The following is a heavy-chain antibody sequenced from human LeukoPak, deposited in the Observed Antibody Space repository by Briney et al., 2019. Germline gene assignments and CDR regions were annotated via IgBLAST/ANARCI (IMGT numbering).Heavy chain of an antibody. V-gene: IGHV1-2*02. D-gene: IGHD6-13*01. CDR3: ATDLAAAGMIGDGTNDY. Sequence: ASMKVSCKASGYTFTGYYLHWVRQAPGQGLEGMGWINPTSGGTHYAQKFQGRVTMTRDTSISTAYMELSRLTSDDTAVYYCATDLAAAGMIGDGTNDYWGQGTLVTVSS. J-gene: IGHJ4*02. CDR1: GYTFTGYY. CDR2: INPTSGGT.